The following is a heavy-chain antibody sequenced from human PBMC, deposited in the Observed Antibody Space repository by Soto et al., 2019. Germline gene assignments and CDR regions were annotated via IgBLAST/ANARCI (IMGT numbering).Heavy chain of an antibody. J-gene: IGHJ5*02. Sequence: GASVKVSCKASGYTFTSYDINWVRQATGQGLEWMGWMNPNSGNTGYAQKFQGRVTMTRNTSISTAYMELSSLRSEDTAVYYCAKGLVYCSSTSCYNVGQGSHKWFDRCGQRTLLTVCS. CDR2: MNPNSGNT. CDR3: AKGLVYCSSTSCYNVGQGSHKWFDR. D-gene: IGHD2-2*02. CDR1: GYTFTSYD. V-gene: IGHV1-8*01.